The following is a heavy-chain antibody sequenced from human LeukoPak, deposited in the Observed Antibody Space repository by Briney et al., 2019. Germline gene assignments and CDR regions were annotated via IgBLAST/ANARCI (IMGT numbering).Heavy chain of an antibody. J-gene: IGHJ4*02. Sequence: GGSLRLSCAASGFTVSSNYMSWVRQAPGKELEWVSVIYSGGSTYYADSVKGRFTISRDNSKNTLYLQMNSLRAEDTAVYYCASPGGTYYYGSGSYYNDYWGQGTLVTVSS. CDR3: ASPGGTYYYGSGSYYNDY. CDR1: GFTVSSNY. D-gene: IGHD3-10*01. V-gene: IGHV3-53*01. CDR2: IYSGGST.